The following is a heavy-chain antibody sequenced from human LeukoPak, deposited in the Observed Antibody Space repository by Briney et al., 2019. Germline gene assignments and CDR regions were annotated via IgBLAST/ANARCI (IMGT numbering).Heavy chain of an antibody. CDR2: IKQDGSGK. V-gene: IGHV3-7*01. J-gene: IGHJ4*02. CDR1: GFTFSSYW. D-gene: IGHD1-26*01. CDR3: ARASGSYYFDY. Sequence: GGSLRLSCAASGFTFSSYWMSWVRQAPGKGLEWVANIKQDGSGKYYVDSVKGRFTISRDNAKNSLYLQMNSLRAEDTAVYYCARASGSYYFDYWGQGTLVTVSS.